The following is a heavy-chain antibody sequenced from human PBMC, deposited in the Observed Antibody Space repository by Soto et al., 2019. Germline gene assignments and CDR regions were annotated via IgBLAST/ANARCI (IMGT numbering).Heavy chain of an antibody. J-gene: IGHJ6*03. CDR1: GFTFSSYS. D-gene: IGHD4-17*01. Sequence: GGSLRLSCAASGFTFSSYSMNWVRQAPGKGLEWVSSISSSSSYIYYADSVKGRFTISRDNAKNSLYLQMNSLRAEDTAVYYCARTFVTVTTHYYYYYYMDVWGKGTTVTVSS. CDR2: ISSSSSYI. CDR3: ARTFVTVTTHYYYYYYMDV. V-gene: IGHV3-21*01.